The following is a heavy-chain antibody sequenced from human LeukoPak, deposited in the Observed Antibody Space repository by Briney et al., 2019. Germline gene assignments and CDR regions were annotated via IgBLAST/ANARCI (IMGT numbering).Heavy chain of an antibody. Sequence: ASVKVSCKASGYTFTGYYMHWVRQAPGQGLEWMGWINPNSGGTNYAQKFQGRVTITADESTSTAYMELSSLRSEDTAVYYCARAPRPDIVVVPAAINYYYMDVWGKGTTVTVSS. V-gene: IGHV1-2*02. CDR2: INPNSGGT. J-gene: IGHJ6*03. CDR1: GYTFTGYY. CDR3: ARAPRPDIVVVPAAINYYYMDV. D-gene: IGHD2-2*02.